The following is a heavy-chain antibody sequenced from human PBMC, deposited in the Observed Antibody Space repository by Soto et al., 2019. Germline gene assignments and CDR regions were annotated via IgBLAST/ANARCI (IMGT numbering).Heavy chain of an antibody. V-gene: IGHV1-2*04. D-gene: IGHD6-13*01. CDR3: ALGSQQLPLDLDV. Sequence: ASVKVSCKASGYTFTGYYMHWVRQAPGQGLEGMGWINPNSGGTNYAQKFQGWVTMTRDTSISTAYMELSRLRSDDTAVYYCALGSQQLPLDLDVWGKGTTVTVSS. CDR1: GYTFTGYY. J-gene: IGHJ6*04. CDR2: INPNSGGT.